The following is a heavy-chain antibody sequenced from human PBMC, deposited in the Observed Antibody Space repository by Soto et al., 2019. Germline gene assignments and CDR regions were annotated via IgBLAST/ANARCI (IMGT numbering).Heavy chain of an antibody. J-gene: IGHJ6*02. V-gene: IGHV2-70*04. D-gene: IGHD2-15*01. Sequence: SGPTLVNPTQTLTLTCTFSGFLLSTSGMRVSWIRQPPGKALEWLARIDWDDDKFYSTSLKTRLTISKDTSKNQVVLTMTNIDPVDTATYYCARDPAEGYCSGGSCYPYYYYGMDVWGQGTTVTV. CDR3: ARDPAEGYCSGGSCYPYYYYGMDV. CDR1: GFLLSTSGMR. CDR2: IDWDDDK.